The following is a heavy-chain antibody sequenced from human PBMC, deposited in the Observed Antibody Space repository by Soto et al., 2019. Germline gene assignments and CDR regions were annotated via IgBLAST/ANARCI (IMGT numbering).Heavy chain of an antibody. J-gene: IGHJ1*01. CDR3: ARGNSPVNVY. CDR2: ITSIGTTV. CDR1: VFTFSSSE. Sequence: GGSLRLSCAASVFTFSSSEMNWVRQAPGKGLEWIAYITSIGTTVYYADSVKGRFTISRDNAKNSLYLQMNSLRAEDTAVYYCARGNSPVNVYWGQGILVTVSS. V-gene: IGHV3-48*03.